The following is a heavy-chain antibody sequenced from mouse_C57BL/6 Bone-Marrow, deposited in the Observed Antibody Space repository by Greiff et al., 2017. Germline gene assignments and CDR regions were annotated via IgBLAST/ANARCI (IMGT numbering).Heavy chain of an antibody. Sequence: QVQLQQPGAELVKPGASVKMSCKASGYTFTSYWITWVKQRPGQGLEWIGDIYPGSGSTNYNETFKSKDTLTVDTSSSTAYMQLSSLSSVDSAVYFCGREGIYYGNSCFYSYYFDYWGQGTTLTVSS. CDR2: IYPGSGST. J-gene: IGHJ2*01. CDR3: GREGIYYGNSCFYSYYFDY. V-gene: IGHV1-55*01. CDR1: GYTFTSYW. D-gene: IGHD2-1*01.